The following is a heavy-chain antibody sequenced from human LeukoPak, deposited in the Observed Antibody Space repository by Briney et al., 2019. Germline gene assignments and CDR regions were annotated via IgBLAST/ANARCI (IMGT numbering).Heavy chain of an antibody. Sequence: PGGSLRLSCAASGFTFSSYSMNWVRQAPGKGLEWVSSISSSSSYIYYADSVKGRFTISRDNAKNSLYLQMNSLRAEDTAVYYCAKEGRRVLRYFDWLSPMGYSMDVWGQGTTVTVSS. CDR3: AKEGRRVLRYFDWLSPMGYSMDV. D-gene: IGHD3-9*01. V-gene: IGHV3-21*04. CDR1: GFTFSSYS. J-gene: IGHJ6*02. CDR2: ISSSSSYI.